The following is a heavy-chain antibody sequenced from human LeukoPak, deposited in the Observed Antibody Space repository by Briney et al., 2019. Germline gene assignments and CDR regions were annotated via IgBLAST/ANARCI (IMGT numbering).Heavy chain of an antibody. V-gene: IGHV3-30*04. J-gene: IGHJ6*03. D-gene: IGHD6-19*01. CDR3: ARDWGSGWSYYYYYYYMDV. CDR2: ISYDGSNK. CDR1: GFTFSSYA. Sequence: GGSLRLSCAASGFTFSSYAMHWVRQAPGKGLEWVAVISYDGSNKYYAGSVKGRFTISRDNSKNTLYLQMNSLRAEDTAVYYCARDWGSGWSYYYYYYYMDVWGKGTTVTVSS.